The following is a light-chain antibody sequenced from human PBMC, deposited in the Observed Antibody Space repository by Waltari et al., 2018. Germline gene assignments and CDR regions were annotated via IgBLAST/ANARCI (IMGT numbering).Light chain of an antibody. CDR3: QQRSNWPIT. CDR2: DAS. CDR1: QSVSSY. Sequence: EIVLTQSPDTLSLSPGERATLYCSASQSVSSYLAWYQQKPGQAPRLLIYDASNRATGSPAMFSGSGSGTDFTLTISSLEPEDFAVYYCQQRSNWPITFGQGTRLEIK. V-gene: IGKV3-11*01. J-gene: IGKJ5*01.